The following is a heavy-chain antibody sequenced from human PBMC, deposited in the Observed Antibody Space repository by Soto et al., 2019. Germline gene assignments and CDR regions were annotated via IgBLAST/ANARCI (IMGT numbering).Heavy chain of an antibody. J-gene: IGHJ5*02. D-gene: IGHD6-13*01. CDR3: ARRERAAGTDWWFDP. V-gene: IGHV4-39*01. CDR2: IYYSGST. CDR1: GGSISSSSFH. Sequence: SETPSLTCPVSGGSISSSSFHLGWIRQPPGKGLEWIGSIYYSGSTYYSPSLKSRVTISVDTSKNQFSLKLSSVTAADTAVYYCARRERAAGTDWWFDPWGQGTLVTVSS.